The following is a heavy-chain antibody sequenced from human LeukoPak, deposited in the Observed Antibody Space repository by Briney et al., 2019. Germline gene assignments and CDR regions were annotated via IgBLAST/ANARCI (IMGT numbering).Heavy chain of an antibody. J-gene: IGHJ5*01. CDR2: VYVSGLIFAGGST. Sequence: PSETLSLTCTVSSGSITNYFWTWIRQPAGKGLEWIGRVYVSGLIFAGGSTNYNPSLKSRVIISVDKSKKQVSLKLRSVTAADTAVYYCAREDSAAYCTSSNCYGFDSWGQGTLVTVSS. CDR1: SGSITNYF. V-gene: IGHV4-4*07. D-gene: IGHD2-2*01. CDR3: AREDSAAYCTSSNCYGFDS.